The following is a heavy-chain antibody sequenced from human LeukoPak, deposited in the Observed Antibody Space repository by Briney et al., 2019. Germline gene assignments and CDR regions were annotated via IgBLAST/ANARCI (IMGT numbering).Heavy chain of an antibody. CDR3: AKDQYSGYEIDY. V-gene: IGHV3-23*01. CDR1: GFTFSSYA. J-gene: IGHJ4*02. D-gene: IGHD5-12*01. CDR2: ISGSGGST. Sequence: GGSLGLSCAASGFTFSSYAMSWVRQAPGKGLEWVAAISGSGGSTYYADSVKGRFTISRDNSENTLYLQMNSLRAEDTAVYYCAKDQYSGYEIDYWGQGTLVTVSS.